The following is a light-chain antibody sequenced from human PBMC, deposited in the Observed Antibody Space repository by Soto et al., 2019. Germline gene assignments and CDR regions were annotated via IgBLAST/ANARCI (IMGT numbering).Light chain of an antibody. Sequence: DIQMTQSPSSLSASVGDRVTITCRASQSISSYLNWYQQKPGKAPELLIYAASSLQSGVPSRFSGSGSGTDFTLTISSLQPEDFATYYCQQSYSTPVTFGGGTKVEIK. CDR1: QSISSY. CDR2: AAS. CDR3: QQSYSTPVT. V-gene: IGKV1-39*01. J-gene: IGKJ4*01.